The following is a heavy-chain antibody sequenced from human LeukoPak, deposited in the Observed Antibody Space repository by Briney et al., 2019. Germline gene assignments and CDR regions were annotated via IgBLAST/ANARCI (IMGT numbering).Heavy chain of an antibody. CDR2: ISWNSGSI. Sequence: GGSLRLSCAASGFTFDGYAMHWVRQAPGKGLEWVSGISWNSGSIGYADSVKGRFTISRDNAKNSLYLQMNSLRAEDTALYHCAKVMIVVVITDAFDIWGQGTMVTVSS. D-gene: IGHD3-22*01. V-gene: IGHV3-9*01. CDR1: GFTFDGYA. J-gene: IGHJ3*02. CDR3: AKVMIVVVITDAFDI.